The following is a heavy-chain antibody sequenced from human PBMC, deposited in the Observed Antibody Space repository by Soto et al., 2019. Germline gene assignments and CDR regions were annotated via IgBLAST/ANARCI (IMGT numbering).Heavy chain of an antibody. Sequence: QVQLVQSGSEVKTPWSWVKVSCKASGGAFSGHAISWLRQAPGQGLEWMGQIVPFFKGVKYAQKVQGRVTITADDSTSTAYMDLSSLTSDDTAVYYCARDVPLNYYDSTYSFYALDVWGQGTTVTVSS. D-gene: IGHD3-22*01. J-gene: IGHJ6*02. CDR3: ARDVPLNYYDSTYSFYALDV. CDR1: GGAFSGHA. CDR2: IVPFFKGV. V-gene: IGHV1-69*01.